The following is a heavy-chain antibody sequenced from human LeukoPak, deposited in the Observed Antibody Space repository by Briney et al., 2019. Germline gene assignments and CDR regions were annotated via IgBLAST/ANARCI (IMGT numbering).Heavy chain of an antibody. CDR2: ISGSGGST. CDR3: AKDRGDYSKYFDY. V-gene: IGHV3-23*01. Sequence: GGSLRLSCAASGFSFSSYAMSWVRQAPGKGLEWVSAISGSGGSTYYADSVKGRFTISRDNSKNTLYLQMNSLRAEDTAVYYCAKDRGDYSKYFDYWGQGTLVTVSS. J-gene: IGHJ4*02. D-gene: IGHD4-4*01. CDR1: GFSFSSYA.